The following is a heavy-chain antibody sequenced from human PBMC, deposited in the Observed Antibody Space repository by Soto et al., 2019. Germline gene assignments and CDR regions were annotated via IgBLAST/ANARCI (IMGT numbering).Heavy chain of an antibody. CDR2: INAGNGNT. J-gene: IGHJ4*02. D-gene: IGHD3-22*01. Sequence: QVQLVQSGAEVKKPGASVKVSCKASGYTFTSYAMHWVRQAPGQRLEWVGWINAGNGNTKYSQKFQGRVTITRDTSASTAYMELSSLRSEDTAVYYCARISGYYYCDYWGQGTLVTVSS. CDR1: GYTFTSYA. V-gene: IGHV1-3*01. CDR3: ARISGYYYCDY.